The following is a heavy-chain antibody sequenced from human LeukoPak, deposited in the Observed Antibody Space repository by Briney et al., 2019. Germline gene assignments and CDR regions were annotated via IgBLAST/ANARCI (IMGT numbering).Heavy chain of an antibody. V-gene: IGHV4-34*01. D-gene: IGHD5-24*01. J-gene: IGHJ5*02. CDR2: INHSGST. Sequence: SETLSLTCAVYGGSFSGYYWSWIRQPPGKGLEWIGEINHSGSTYYNPSLKSRVTISVDTSKNQFSLKLSSVTAADTAVYYCARDYNIPNWFDPWGQGTLVTVSS. CDR3: ARDYNIPNWFDP. CDR1: GGSFSGYY.